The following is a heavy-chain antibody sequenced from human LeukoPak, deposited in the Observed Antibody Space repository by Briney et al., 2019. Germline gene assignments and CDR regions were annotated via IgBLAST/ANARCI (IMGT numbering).Heavy chain of an antibody. CDR3: AGLPHRYFHF. J-gene: IGHJ4*02. CDR1: GYSLTSYW. D-gene: IGHD1-14*01. V-gene: IGHV5-51*01. CDR2: IHPGDSDT. Sequence: PGESPKTSCNGFGYSLTSYWNGWVRPMPGKGLEWMGIIHPGDSDTRYSPSFQGQVTISVDKSVSTAYLQWSSLKASDTAMYFCAGLPHRYFHFGGQGTLVTVSS.